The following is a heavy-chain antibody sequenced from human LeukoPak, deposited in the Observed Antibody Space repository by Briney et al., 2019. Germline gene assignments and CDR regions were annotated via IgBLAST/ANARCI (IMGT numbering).Heavy chain of an antibody. CDR3: ARDIHSSSWYRGWFDP. D-gene: IGHD6-13*01. J-gene: IGHJ5*02. V-gene: IGHV4-34*01. Sequence: SETLSLTCGVYGGSFSGYYWGWIRQPPGKGLEWIGSIYYSGSTYYNPSLKSRVTISVDTSKNQFSLKLSSVTAADTAVYYCARDIHSSSWYRGWFDPWGQGTLVTVSS. CDR1: GGSFSGYY. CDR2: IYYSGST.